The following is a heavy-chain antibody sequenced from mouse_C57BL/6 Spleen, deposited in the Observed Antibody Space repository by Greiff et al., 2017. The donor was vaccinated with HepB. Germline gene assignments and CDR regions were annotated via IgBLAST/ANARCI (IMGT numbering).Heavy chain of an antibody. CDR1: GYTFTSYW. CDR2: IHPNSGST. Sequence: QVHVKQPGAELVKPGASVKLSCKASGYTFTSYWMHWVKQRPGQGLEWIGMIHPNSGSTNYNEKFKSKATLTVDKSSSTAYMQLSSLTSEDSAVYYCARDYYGWYFDVWGTGTTVTVSS. CDR3: ARDYYGWYFDV. V-gene: IGHV1-64*01. J-gene: IGHJ1*03. D-gene: IGHD1-1*01.